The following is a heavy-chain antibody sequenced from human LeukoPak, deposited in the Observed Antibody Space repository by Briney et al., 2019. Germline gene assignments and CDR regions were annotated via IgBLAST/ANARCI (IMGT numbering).Heavy chain of an antibody. Sequence: PGGSLRLSCEASGFTFNNNPMDWGRQVPGKGLEWVSGILGGGGATYYADSVKGRFTISRDNSKNTVYLQMTSLTAEATAVYYCARERGSTNSYPLPFDYWGQGTPVAVSS. CDR3: ARERGSTNSYPLPFDY. CDR1: GFTFNNNP. J-gene: IGHJ4*02. CDR2: ILGGGGAT. D-gene: IGHD6-13*01. V-gene: IGHV3-23*01.